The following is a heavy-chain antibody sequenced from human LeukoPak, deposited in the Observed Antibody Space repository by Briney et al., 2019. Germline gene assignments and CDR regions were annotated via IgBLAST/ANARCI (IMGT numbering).Heavy chain of an antibody. V-gene: IGHV4-61*02. Sequence: KSSETLSLTCTVSGRSISSGSYYWSWIRQPAGKGLEWIGRIYTSGSTNYNPSLKSRVTISVDTSKNQFSLKLSSVTAADRAVYYCAREPLGGVIDLYSDYWGQGTLVTVSS. CDR1: GRSISSGSYY. D-gene: IGHD3-16*02. CDR3: AREPLGGVIDLYSDY. J-gene: IGHJ4*02. CDR2: IYTSGST.